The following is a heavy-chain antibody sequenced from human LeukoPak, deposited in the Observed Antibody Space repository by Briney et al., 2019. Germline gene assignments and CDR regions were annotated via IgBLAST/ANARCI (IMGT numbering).Heavy chain of an antibody. CDR3: ARDLDDYFDY. Sequence: PGGSLRLSCAASGFTFSSYNLNWVRQAPGKGLEWVAVISYDGSNKYYADSVKGRFTISRDNSKNTLYLQMNSLRAEDTAVYYCARDLDDYFDYWGQGTLVTVSS. V-gene: IGHV3-30-3*01. CDR1: GFTFSSYN. D-gene: IGHD1-1*01. J-gene: IGHJ4*02. CDR2: ISYDGSNK.